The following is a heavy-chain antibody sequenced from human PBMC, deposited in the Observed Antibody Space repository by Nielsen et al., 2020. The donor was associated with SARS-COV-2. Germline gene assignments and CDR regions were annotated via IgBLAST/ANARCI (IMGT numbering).Heavy chain of an antibody. CDR1: GFILSDWY. J-gene: IGHJ2*01. CDR3: ARDQDGGAATSNWYFDL. CDR2: ISNNAETI. V-gene: IGHV3-11*04. Sequence: GESLKISCVASGFILSDWYMTWIRQAPGKGLEWVSHISNNAETIYYADSVKGRFTISRDNAKNALYLQMNSLRAEDTAVYYCARDQDGGAATSNWYFDLWGRGTLVIVSS. D-gene: IGHD6-25*01.